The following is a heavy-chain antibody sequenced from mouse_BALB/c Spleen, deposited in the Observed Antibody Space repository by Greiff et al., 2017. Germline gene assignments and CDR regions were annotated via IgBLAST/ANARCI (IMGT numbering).Heavy chain of an antibody. J-gene: IGHJ4*01. CDR2: IRNKANGYTT. Sequence: EVKVVESGGGLVQPGGSLRLSCATSGFTFTDYYMSWVRQPPGKALEWLGFIRNKANGYTTEYSASVKGRFTISRDNSQSILYLQMNTLRAEDSATYYCARDGGSAMDYWGQGTSVTVSS. CDR3: ARDGGSAMDY. V-gene: IGHV7-3*02. CDR1: GFTFTDYY.